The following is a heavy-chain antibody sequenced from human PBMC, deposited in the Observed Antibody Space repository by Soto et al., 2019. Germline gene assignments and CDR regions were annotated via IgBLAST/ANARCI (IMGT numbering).Heavy chain of an antibody. CDR2: IDTSGTKI. J-gene: IGHJ4*02. Sequence: QVQLVESGGDLVKPGGSLRLSCAASGYTFSDYYMSWIRQAPGKGLEWISYIDTSGTKIYYADSVKGRFTITRDNAKNSRYLEMNCLRAEDTAVYYCASHYDMWSGYLSPVDYWGQGTLVSVSS. V-gene: IGHV3-11*01. D-gene: IGHD3-3*01. CDR3: ASHYDMWSGYLSPVDY. CDR1: GYTFSDYY.